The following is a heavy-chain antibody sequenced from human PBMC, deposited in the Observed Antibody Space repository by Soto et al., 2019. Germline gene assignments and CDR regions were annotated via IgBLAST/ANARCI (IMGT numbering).Heavy chain of an antibody. J-gene: IGHJ4*02. D-gene: IGHD1-1*01. V-gene: IGHV3-23*01. CDR3: AKAKNGYHWDNWPPFDY. CDR2: ISANDVGT. CDR1: GFTLRNYA. Sequence: LSCDASGFTLRNYAMTWIRQAPGKGLEWVSLISANDVGTYYAESVKTRITISTDQSRNTVYLQMDSLRADDTAIYYCAKAKNGYHWDNWPPFDYWGQGTMVTVSS.